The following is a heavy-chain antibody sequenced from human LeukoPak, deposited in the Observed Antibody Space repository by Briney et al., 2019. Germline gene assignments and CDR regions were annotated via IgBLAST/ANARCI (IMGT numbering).Heavy chain of an antibody. D-gene: IGHD6-6*01. J-gene: IGHJ5*02. V-gene: IGHV1-8*03. CDR3: ARRARIAARPGNWFDP. CDR1: GYTFTSYD. Sequence: GASVKVSCXASGYTFTSYDINWVRQATGQGLEWMGWMNPNSGNTGYAQKFQGRVTITRNTSISTAYMELSSLRSEDTAVYYCARRARIAARPGNWFDPWGQGTLVTVSS. CDR2: MNPNSGNT.